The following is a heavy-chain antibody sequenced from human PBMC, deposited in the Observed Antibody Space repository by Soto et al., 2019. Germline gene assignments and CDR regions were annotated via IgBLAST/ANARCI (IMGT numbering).Heavy chain of an antibody. V-gene: IGHV1-69*13. J-gene: IGHJ3*02. D-gene: IGHD3-3*01. CDR1: GGTFSSYA. Sequence: GASVKVSCKASGGTFSSYAISWVRQAPGQGLEWMGGIIPIFGTANYAQKFQGRVTITADESTSTAYMELSSLRSEDTAVYYCARGRPTYYDFWSGPYDAFDIWRQGTMVTVSS. CDR3: ARGRPTYYDFWSGPYDAFDI. CDR2: IIPIFGTA.